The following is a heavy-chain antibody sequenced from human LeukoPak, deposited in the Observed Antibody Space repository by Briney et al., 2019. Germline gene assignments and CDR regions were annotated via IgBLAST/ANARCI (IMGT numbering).Heavy chain of an antibody. CDR2: IKTKTDGGTT. J-gene: IGHJ4*02. Sequence: GGSLRLSCAASGFTFSNAWMSWVRQAPGKGLEWVVRIKTKTDGGTTAYAAPVKGRFTMSRDDSKNTLYLQMNSLKTEDTAMYYCTTGGLWYSGRVFWGQGTLVTVS. V-gene: IGHV3-15*01. CDR1: GFTFSNAW. D-gene: IGHD3-10*01. CDR3: TTGGLWYSGRVF.